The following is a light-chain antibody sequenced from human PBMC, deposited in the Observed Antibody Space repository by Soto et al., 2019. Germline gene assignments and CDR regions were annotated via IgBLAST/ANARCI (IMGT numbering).Light chain of an antibody. CDR3: AAWDDSLSGGV. Sequence: QSVLTQPPSASGTPGQRVTISCSGSSANIGSNYVYWYQQFPGTAPKLLIYRNNQRPSGVPDRFSGSKSGTSASLAISGLRSTDEADYYCAAWDDSLSGGVFGGGTKLTVL. V-gene: IGLV1-47*01. CDR2: RNN. J-gene: IGLJ3*02. CDR1: SANIGSNY.